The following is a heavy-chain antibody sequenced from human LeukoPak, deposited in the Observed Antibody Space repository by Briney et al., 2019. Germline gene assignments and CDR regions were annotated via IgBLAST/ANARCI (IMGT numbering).Heavy chain of an antibody. Sequence: PSETLSLTCTVSGGSINGYYWSWIRQSAGKGLEGIGHMYTTGSTHYNPSLESRVTMSVDTSKKQFSLTLNSATAADTAVYYCARGGLGRAAADPQRQYFQHWGQGTLVTVSS. CDR2: MYTTGST. CDR1: GGSINGYY. V-gene: IGHV4-4*07. J-gene: IGHJ1*01. D-gene: IGHD6-13*01. CDR3: ARGGLGRAAADPQRQYFQH.